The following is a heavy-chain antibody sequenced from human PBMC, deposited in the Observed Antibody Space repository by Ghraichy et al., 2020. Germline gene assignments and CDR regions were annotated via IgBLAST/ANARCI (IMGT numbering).Heavy chain of an antibody. J-gene: IGHJ3*02. V-gene: IGHV3-33*01. CDR1: GFTFSSYG. Sequence: LSLTCAASGFTFSSYGMHWVRQAPGKGPEWVAVIWYDGSNKYYADSVKGRFTISRDNSKNTLYLQMNSLRAEDTAVYYCAREMDYDSSGYYGDDAFDIWGQGTMVTVSS. D-gene: IGHD3-22*01. CDR2: IWYDGSNK. CDR3: AREMDYDSSGYYGDDAFDI.